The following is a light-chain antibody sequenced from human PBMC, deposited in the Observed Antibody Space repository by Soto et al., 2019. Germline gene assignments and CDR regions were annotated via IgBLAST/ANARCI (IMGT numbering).Light chain of an antibody. V-gene: IGKV1-16*02. CDR2: AAS. CDR3: QQYHLYPLT. CDR1: QDIGNH. Sequence: DIQVTQSPSSLSASVGDRVTLTCRASQDIGNHLAWFQKKPVEAPKSLIHAASILQSGVPSKFSGSGSGTDFTLTISSLQPEDFATYYCQQYHLYPLTFGGGTKVEMK. J-gene: IGKJ4*01.